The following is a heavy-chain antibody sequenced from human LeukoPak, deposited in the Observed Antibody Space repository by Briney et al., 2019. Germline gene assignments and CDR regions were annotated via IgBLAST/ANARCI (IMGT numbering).Heavy chain of an antibody. J-gene: IGHJ4*02. Sequence: GASVKVSCKASGYTFTSYDINWVRQATGQGLEWMGWMNPNSGNTGYAQKLQGRVTMTRNTSISTAYMELSSLRSEDTAVYYCARALRVAATRAPGGYWGQGTLVTVSS. D-gene: IGHD2-15*01. V-gene: IGHV1-8*01. CDR1: GYTFTSYD. CDR2: MNPNSGNT. CDR3: ARALRVAATRAPGGY.